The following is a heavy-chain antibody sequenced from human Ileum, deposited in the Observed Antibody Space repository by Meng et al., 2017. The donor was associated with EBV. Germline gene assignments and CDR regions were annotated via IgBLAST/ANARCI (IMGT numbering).Heavy chain of an antibody. CDR3: ARGGWSLDY. CDR2: IYYSGST. CDR1: GGSISSYY. D-gene: IGHD2-15*01. V-gene: IGHV4-59*08. Sequence: QFKLQESGPGLAKPSKTLSLTCTVSGGSISSYYWSWIRQPPGKGLEWIGYIYYSGSTNYNPSLKSRVTISVDTSKNQFSLNLSSVTAADTAVYYCARGGWSLDYWGQGTLVTVSS. J-gene: IGHJ4*02.